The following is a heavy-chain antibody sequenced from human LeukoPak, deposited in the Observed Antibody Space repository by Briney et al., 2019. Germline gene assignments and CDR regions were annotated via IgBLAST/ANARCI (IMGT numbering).Heavy chain of an antibody. Sequence: ASVKVSCKASGYTFTSYAMNWVRQAPGQGLEWMGWINTNTGNPTYAQGFTGRFAFSLDTSVSTAYLQISSLKAEDTAVYYCARDSGYCSSTSCYTLWFDPWGQGTLVTVSS. CDR1: GYTFTSYA. J-gene: IGHJ5*02. CDR3: ARDSGYCSSTSCYTLWFDP. V-gene: IGHV7-4-1*02. D-gene: IGHD2-2*02. CDR2: INTNTGNP.